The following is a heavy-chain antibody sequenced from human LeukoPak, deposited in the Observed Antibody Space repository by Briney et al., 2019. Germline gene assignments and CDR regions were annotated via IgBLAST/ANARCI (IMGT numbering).Heavy chain of an antibody. CDR1: GFTFSSYG. V-gene: IGHV3-33*01. CDR2: IWYDGSNQ. J-gene: IGHJ4*02. Sequence: GGSLRLSCAASGFTFSSYGMHWVRQAPVKGLEWVAFIWYDGSNQDYADSVKGRFTISRDNSKNTLYLQMNSLRAEDTAVYYCARDFYGDFSKFDYWGQGTLVTVPS. D-gene: IGHD4-17*01. CDR3: ARDFYGDFSKFDY.